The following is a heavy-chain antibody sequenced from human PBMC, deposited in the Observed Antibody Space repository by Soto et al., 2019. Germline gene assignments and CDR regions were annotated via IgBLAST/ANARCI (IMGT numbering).Heavy chain of an antibody. CDR3: ARHYYDSSGYPAPYYHGMDV. V-gene: IGHV4-39*01. Sequence: SETLSLTCTVSGGSISSSGYYWGWIRQSPGKGLEWIGTIFYSGTTYYNPSLESRITISQDTSNNQFSLKLTSVTAADTAVYYCARHYYDSSGYPAPYYHGMDVWGQGTTVPVSS. J-gene: IGHJ6*01. CDR1: GGSISSSGYY. D-gene: IGHD3-22*01. CDR2: IFYSGTT.